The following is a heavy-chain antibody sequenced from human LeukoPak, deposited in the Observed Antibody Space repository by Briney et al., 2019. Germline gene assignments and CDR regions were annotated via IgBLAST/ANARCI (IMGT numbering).Heavy chain of an antibody. Sequence: ASVKVSCKASGYTFTSYGISWVRQAPGQGLEWMGWISAYNGDTNYAQKLQGRVTMTTDTSTSTAYMELRSLRSDDTAVYYCARLTGGSYLGGFDYWGKGTLVTVSS. J-gene: IGHJ4*02. D-gene: IGHD1-26*01. CDR3: ARLTGGSYLGGFDY. CDR1: GYTFTSYG. V-gene: IGHV1-18*01. CDR2: ISAYNGDT.